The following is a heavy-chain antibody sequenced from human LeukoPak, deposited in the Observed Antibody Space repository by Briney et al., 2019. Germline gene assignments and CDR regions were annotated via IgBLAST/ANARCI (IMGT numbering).Heavy chain of an antibody. J-gene: IGHJ4*02. CDR3: ARDGMVRGVIPNYFDY. V-gene: IGHV3-7*03. Sequence: PGGSLRLSCVASGFTFNSYWMSWVRQAPGKGLEWVANIKQDGGKKYYVDSVKGRFTISRDNAKNSLYLQMNSLRSDDTAVYYCARDGMVRGVIPNYFDYWGQGTLVTVSS. CDR2: IKQDGGKK. D-gene: IGHD3-10*01. CDR1: GFTFNSYW.